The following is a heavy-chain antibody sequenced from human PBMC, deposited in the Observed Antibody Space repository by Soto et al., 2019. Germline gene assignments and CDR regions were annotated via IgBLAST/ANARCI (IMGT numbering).Heavy chain of an antibody. CDR3: ARDEDVDTAMEPPYYYGMDV. CDR1: GYTFTSYG. J-gene: IGHJ6*02. V-gene: IGHV1-18*01. CDR2: ISAYNGNT. D-gene: IGHD5-18*01. Sequence: ASVKVSCKASGYTFTSYGISWVRQAPGQGLEWMGWISAYNGNTNYAQKLQGRVTMTTDTSTSTAYMELRSLRSDDTAVYYCARDEDVDTAMEPPYYYGMDVWGQGTTVTVSS.